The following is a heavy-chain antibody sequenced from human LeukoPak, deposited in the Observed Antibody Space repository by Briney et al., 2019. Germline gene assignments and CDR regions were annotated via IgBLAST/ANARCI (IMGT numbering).Heavy chain of an antibody. CDR3: ARGPNFGDYVDFLDS. V-gene: IGHV3-7*01. J-gene: IGHJ4*02. CDR2: IKQGGSQK. CDR1: GFTFSDHW. D-gene: IGHD4-17*01. Sequence: AGGSLRLSCEASGFTFSDHWMTWLRQAPGKGLEWVANIKQGGSQKYYVDSVKGRFTISRDDVKSTLFLQMNNLRAEDSALYYCARGPNFGDYVDFLDSWGQGTLVTVSS.